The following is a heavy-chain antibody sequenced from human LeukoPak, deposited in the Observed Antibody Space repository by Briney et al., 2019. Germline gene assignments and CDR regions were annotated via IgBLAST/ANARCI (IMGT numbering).Heavy chain of an antibody. CDR1: GFTFSSYA. CDR2: ISGSGGST. D-gene: IGHD3-22*01. V-gene: IGHV3-23*01. CDR3: AKEGYYYDSSGYYSS. Sequence: PGGSLRLSCAASGFTFSSYAMSWVRQAPGKVLEWVSAISGSGGSTYYADSVKGRFTISRDNSKNTLYLQMNSLRAEDTAVYYCAKEGYYYDSSGYYSSWGQGTLVTVSS. J-gene: IGHJ4*02.